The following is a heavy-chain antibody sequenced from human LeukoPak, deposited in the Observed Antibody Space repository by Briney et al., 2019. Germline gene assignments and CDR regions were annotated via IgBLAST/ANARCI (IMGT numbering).Heavy chain of an antibody. CDR1: GFTFSDYA. CDR3: AKAELGVDTFFDY. Sequence: GGSLRLSCAASGFTFSDYALGWVRQAPGRGLEWVATLSGSGAGTYYSDSVQGRFTISRGNSKRTLFLQMNSLRAEDTAFYYCAKAELGVDTFFDYWGQGTLVTVSS. V-gene: IGHV3-23*01. J-gene: IGHJ4*02. CDR2: LSGSGAGT. D-gene: IGHD3-3*01.